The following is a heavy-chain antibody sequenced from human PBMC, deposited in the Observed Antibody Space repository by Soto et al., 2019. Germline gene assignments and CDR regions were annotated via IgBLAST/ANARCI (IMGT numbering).Heavy chain of an antibody. CDR2: ISDDGASI. V-gene: IGHV3-48*03. Sequence: PGGSLRLSCEASGFSFSSFAMNWVRQAPGRGLEWVSYISDDGASIYYADSLKGRFTISRDNAKSSLSLQMNNLRAEDTAVYYCARENSVQAWLHHFDHWGLGTLVTVSS. J-gene: IGHJ4*02. D-gene: IGHD5-18*01. CDR1: GFSFSSFA. CDR3: ARENSVQAWLHHFDH.